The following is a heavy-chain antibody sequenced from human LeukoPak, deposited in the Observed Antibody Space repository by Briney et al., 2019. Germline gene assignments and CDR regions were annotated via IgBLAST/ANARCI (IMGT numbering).Heavy chain of an antibody. D-gene: IGHD2-15*01. V-gene: IGHV4-59*01. CDR1: GGSISSYY. CDR3: ASGGYCSGGSCYYPGAFDI. Sequence: PSETLSLTCTVSGGSISSYYWSWIRQPPGKGLEWIGYIYYSGSTNYSPSLKSRVTISVDTSKNQFSLKLSSVTAADTAVYYCASGGYCSGGSCYYPGAFDIWGQGTMVTVSS. J-gene: IGHJ3*02. CDR2: IYYSGST.